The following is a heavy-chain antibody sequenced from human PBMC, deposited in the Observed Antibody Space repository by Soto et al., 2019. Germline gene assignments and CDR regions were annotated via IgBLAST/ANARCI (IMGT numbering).Heavy chain of an antibody. Sequence: ASVKVSCKASGYTFTSYGISWVRQAPGQGLEWMGWISAYNGNTNYAQKLQGRVTMTTDTSTSTAYMELRSLRSDDTAVYYCAREAMAVTPLGYYYYGMVVWGQGTTVTVSS. V-gene: IGHV1-18*01. CDR2: ISAYNGNT. CDR3: AREAMAVTPLGYYYYGMVV. J-gene: IGHJ6*02. D-gene: IGHD2-21*02. CDR1: GYTFTSYG.